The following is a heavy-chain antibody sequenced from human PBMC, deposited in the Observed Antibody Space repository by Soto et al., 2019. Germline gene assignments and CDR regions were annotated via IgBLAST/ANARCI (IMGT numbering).Heavy chain of an antibody. J-gene: IGHJ6*02. CDR2: IGGSGTGGRT. V-gene: IGHV3-23*01. CDR3: ATSPGGLAGYNSDYYGMDV. Sequence: EVHLLESGGDLVQPGGSLRLSCTASGLTFSTYAMSWVRQAPGKGLEWVSAIGGSGTGGRTYYADSVKGRFPISRDNSKNTVYTQMNSLRADDTAVYYCATSPGGLAGYNSDYYGMDVWGQGTTVTVSS. D-gene: IGHD5-12*01. CDR1: GLTFSTYA.